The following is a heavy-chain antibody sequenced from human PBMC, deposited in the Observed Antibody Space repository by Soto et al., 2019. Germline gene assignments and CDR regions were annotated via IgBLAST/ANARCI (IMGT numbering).Heavy chain of an antibody. CDR1: GGTFSSYR. CDR3: VRDSGATLSSS. CDR2: IVPIYRTA. D-gene: IGHD6-13*01. V-gene: IGHV1-69*13. Sequence: SVKVSCKASGGTFSSYRINWVRQAPGQGLEWVGGIVPIYRTADYAQKFQGRVTITADESARTSYMELRSLKSQDTAVYYCVRDSGATLSSSWGQGTLVTVYS. J-gene: IGHJ4*02.